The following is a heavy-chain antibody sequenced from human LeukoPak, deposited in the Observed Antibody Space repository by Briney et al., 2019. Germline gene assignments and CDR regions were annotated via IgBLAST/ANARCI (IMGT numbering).Heavy chain of an antibody. D-gene: IGHD3-16*01. J-gene: IGHJ4*02. V-gene: IGHV3-11*05. CDR1: GFTFSDHY. Sequence: KPGGSLGLSCAASGFTFSDHYMSWIRQAPGTGLEWVSYISSSSTYTNYADSVKGRFTISRDDAKNSLYLQMNSLGAEDTAVYYCARGGGYVDYWGQGALVTVSS. CDR3: ARGGGYVDY. CDR2: ISSSSTYT.